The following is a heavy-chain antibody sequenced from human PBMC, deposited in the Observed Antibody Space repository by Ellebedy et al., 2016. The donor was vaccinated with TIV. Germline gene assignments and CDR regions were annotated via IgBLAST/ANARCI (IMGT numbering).Heavy chain of an antibody. CDR3: AREDTMIVHGGFDY. Sequence: GESLKISCAASGFTFSSYAMHWVRQAPGKGLEWVAVISYDGSNKYYADSVKGRFTISRDNSKNTLYLQMNSLRAEDTAVYYCAREDTMIVHGGFDYWGQGTLVTVSS. V-gene: IGHV3-30*01. CDR2: ISYDGSNK. CDR1: GFTFSSYA. D-gene: IGHD3-22*01. J-gene: IGHJ4*02.